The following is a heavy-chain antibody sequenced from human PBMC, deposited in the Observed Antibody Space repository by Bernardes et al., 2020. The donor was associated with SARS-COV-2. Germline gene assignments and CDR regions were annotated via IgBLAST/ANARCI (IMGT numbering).Heavy chain of an antibody. CDR3: ARGEGYYYFAMDV. CDR1: ELSFSSYG. V-gene: IGHV3-30*03. CDR2: ISFDGNNK. Sequence: GGSLRLSCLASELSFSSYGMHWVRQAPGQGLEWVAVISFDGNNKYYADSVKGRFIISRDNSKNTLYLQMNSLRTEDTAVYYCARGEGYYYFAMDVWGQGTTVTVSS. J-gene: IGHJ6*02.